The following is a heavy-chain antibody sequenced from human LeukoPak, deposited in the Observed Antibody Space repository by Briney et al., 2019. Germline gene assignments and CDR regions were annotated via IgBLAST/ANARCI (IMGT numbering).Heavy chain of an antibody. J-gene: IGHJ4*02. CDR3: AGGSSPTPDY. CDR2: ISSSSSTI. D-gene: IGHD6-13*01. Sequence: GGSLRLSCAASGFTFSSYGMHWVRQAPGKGLEWVSYISSSSSTIYYADSVKGRFTISRDNAKNSLYLQMNSLRAEDTAVYYCAGGSSPTPDYWGQGTLVTVSS. CDR1: GFTFSSYG. V-gene: IGHV3-48*01.